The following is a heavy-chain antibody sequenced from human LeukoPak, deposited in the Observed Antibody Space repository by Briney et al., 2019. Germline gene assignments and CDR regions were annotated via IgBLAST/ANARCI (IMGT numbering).Heavy chain of an antibody. D-gene: IGHD5-24*01. CDR1: GDSISTGYHY. Sequence: SETLSLTCTVSGDSISTGYHYWTWIRQPAGKGLEYIGRIFISGSTNYSPSLKSRVSISVDTSKNQFSLNLTSVTATDTAVYYCARGGRDGFKHYPVDSWGWGTLVTVSS. J-gene: IGHJ4*02. V-gene: IGHV4-61*02. CDR3: ARGGRDGFKHYPVDS. CDR2: IFISGST.